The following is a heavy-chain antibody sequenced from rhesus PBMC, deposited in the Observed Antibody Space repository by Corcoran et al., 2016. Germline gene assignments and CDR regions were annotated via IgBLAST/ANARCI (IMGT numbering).Heavy chain of an antibody. D-gene: IGHD6-31*01. V-gene: IGHV4-173*01. CDR2: ISGSGGST. CDR3: ASFSSGWFFDY. J-gene: IGHJ4*01. Sequence: QLQLQESGPGLVKPSETLSLTCAVSGGSISSNYWSWIRRPPGKGLVWIGRISGSGGSTDYNPALKSLVTISTDTSKNQFSLKLSSVTAADTAVYYCASFSSGWFFDYWGQGVLVTVSS. CDR1: GGSISSNY.